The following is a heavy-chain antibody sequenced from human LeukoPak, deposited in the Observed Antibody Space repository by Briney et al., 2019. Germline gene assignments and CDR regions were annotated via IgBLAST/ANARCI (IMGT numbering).Heavy chain of an antibody. CDR3: ARDSGRYGMDV. CDR1: GFTFSSYG. J-gene: IGHJ6*04. CDR2: IWYDGSNK. V-gene: IGHV3-33*01. Sequence: GRSLRLSCAASGFTFSSYGMHWVRQAPGKWLEWVAAIWYDGSNKYSADSVKGRFTISRDNSKNSLYLHMNTLRAADTAVYYCARDSGRYGMDVWGKGTTVTVSS. D-gene: IGHD5-12*01.